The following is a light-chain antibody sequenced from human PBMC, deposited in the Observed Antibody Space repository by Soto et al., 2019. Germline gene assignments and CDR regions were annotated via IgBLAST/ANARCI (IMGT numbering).Light chain of an antibody. Sequence: EIVLTQSPATLSLSPGERATLSCRASQSVSSYLAWYQQKPGQAPRLLIYDASNRATAIPARFSGSGSGTDFTLTISSLEPEDFAVYYCQQRGNWPLFTFGPGTKVDIK. CDR3: QQRGNWPLFT. CDR1: QSVSSY. J-gene: IGKJ3*01. V-gene: IGKV3-11*01. CDR2: DAS.